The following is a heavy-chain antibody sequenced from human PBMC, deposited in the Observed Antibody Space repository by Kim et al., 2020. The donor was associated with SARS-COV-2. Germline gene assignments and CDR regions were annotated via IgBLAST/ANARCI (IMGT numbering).Heavy chain of an antibody. Sequence: IFHNGRTNYNPSLKSRVTISMDSSKNQFSLKVTSMTATDAAVYYCAAIFEYWGQGTLVPVSS. J-gene: IGHJ4*02. CDR3: AAIFEY. CDR2: IFHNGRT. V-gene: IGHV4-39*01.